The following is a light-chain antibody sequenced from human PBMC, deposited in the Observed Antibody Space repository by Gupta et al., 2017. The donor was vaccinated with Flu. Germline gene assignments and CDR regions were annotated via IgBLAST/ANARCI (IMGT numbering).Light chain of an antibody. V-gene: IGKV1-39*01. J-gene: IGKJ1*01. CDR2: AAS. CDR3: QQTFSIPRT. CDR1: QDIHMF. Sequence: GDRVAITFRATQDIHMFLHWYQQKSGQAPTLLIYAASNLQIGAPSRFSGSGSGTEFTLTISALQPEDFALYYCQQTFSIPRTFGQGTRVEV.